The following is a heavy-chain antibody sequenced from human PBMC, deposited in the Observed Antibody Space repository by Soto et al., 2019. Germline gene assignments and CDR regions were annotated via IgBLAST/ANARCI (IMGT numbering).Heavy chain of an antibody. Sequence: TLSLTCTVSGGSISSGGYYWCWIRQHPGKGLEWIGYIYYSGSTYYNPSLKSRVTISVDTSKNQFSLKLSSVTAADTAVYYCARLLRVLIRRRGVSWFLPWCQGTSVTVST. V-gene: IGHV4-31*03. D-gene: IGHD3-16*01. CDR2: IYYSGST. J-gene: IGHJ5*02. CDR3: ARLLRVLIRRRGVSWFLP. CDR1: GGSISSGGYY.